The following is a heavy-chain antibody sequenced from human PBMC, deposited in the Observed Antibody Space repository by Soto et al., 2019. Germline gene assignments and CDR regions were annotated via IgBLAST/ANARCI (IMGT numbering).Heavy chain of an antibody. CDR1: GYTFTSYY. D-gene: IGHD5-18*01. CDR3: ARDMDGYSYGHAKYYYGMDV. V-gene: IGHV1-46*01. CDR2: INPSCGST. Sequence: ASLKFSCEASGYTFTSYYIHWVRQAPGQGLEWMGIINPSCGSTSYAQKFQGRVTMTRDTSTSTVYMELSSLRSEHTAAYYCARDMDGYSYGHAKYYYGMDVWGKGTKVTV. J-gene: IGHJ6*04.